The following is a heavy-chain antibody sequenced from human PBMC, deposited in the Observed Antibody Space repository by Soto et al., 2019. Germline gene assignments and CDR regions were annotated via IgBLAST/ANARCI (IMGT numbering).Heavy chain of an antibody. CDR1: GASVSSGSFY. CDR3: ARVTIRYSSSHNFDS. J-gene: IGHJ4*02. CDR2: IYNNETF. V-gene: IGHV4-61*01. Sequence: PSETLSLTCSVSGASVSSGSFYWSWIRQPPGKGLEWIGFIYNNETFKYNPSLKSRVTLSVDTSKHQFSLKLSSVTAADTAVYYCARVTIRYSSSHNFDSWGQGALVTVSS. D-gene: IGHD6-19*01.